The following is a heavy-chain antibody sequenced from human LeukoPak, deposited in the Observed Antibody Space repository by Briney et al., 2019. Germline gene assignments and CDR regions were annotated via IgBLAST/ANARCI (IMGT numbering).Heavy chain of an antibody. CDR1: GGSISSGSYY. V-gene: IGHV4-61*02. J-gene: IGHJ3*02. CDR3: ARSAPYANYYYDSSGYYYSAFDI. CDR2: IYSSGST. D-gene: IGHD3-22*01. Sequence: PSETLSLTCTVSGGSISSGSYYWSWIRQPAGKGLEWIGRIYSSGSTNYNPSLKSRVTISLDTSKNQFSLKLRSVTAADTAVYYCARSAPYANYYYDSSGYYYSAFDIWGQGTMVTVSS.